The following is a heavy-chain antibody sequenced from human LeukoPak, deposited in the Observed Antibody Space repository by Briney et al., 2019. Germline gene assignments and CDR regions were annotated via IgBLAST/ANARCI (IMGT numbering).Heavy chain of an antibody. CDR1: GFTFDDYG. CDR2: INWNGGST. V-gene: IGHV3-20*04. D-gene: IGHD3-22*01. CDR3: AREKPFYDSSGYYYPIAFDY. Sequence: GGSLRLSCAASGFTFDDYGMSWVRQAPGKGLEWVSGINWNGGSTGYADSVKGRFTIARDNAKNSPYLQMNSLRAEDTALYYCAREKPFYDSSGYYYPIAFDYWGQGTLVTVSS. J-gene: IGHJ4*02.